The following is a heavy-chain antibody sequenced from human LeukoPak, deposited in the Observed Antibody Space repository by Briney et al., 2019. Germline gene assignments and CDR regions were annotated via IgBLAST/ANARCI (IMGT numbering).Heavy chain of an antibody. CDR2: FYTTGGT. CDR1: AGSIGSYY. D-gene: IGHD1-7*01. Sequence: SETLSLTCSVSAGSIGSYYWSWIRQPPGKGLEWIGYFYTTGGTNYNSSLKSRVTMSLDTSRNQFSLRLTSVTAADTAGYSCARHVKNYYPIYWGQGTLVSVSS. V-gene: IGHV4-4*09. J-gene: IGHJ4*02. CDR3: ARHVKNYYPIY.